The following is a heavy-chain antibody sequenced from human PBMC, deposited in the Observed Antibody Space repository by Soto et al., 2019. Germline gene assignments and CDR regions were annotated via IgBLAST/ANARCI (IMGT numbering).Heavy chain of an antibody. J-gene: IGHJ5*02. V-gene: IGHV3-30*18. Sequence: PGGSLRLSCAASGFTFSDYAMHGVRQTPGKGLEWVAVVSHDGRNTHYADSVKGRFTISRDNSKNTLYLQMNSLRAEDTAVYYCAKDSYYYDSSGYYNWFDPWGQGTLVTAPQ. CDR3: AKDSYYYDSSGYYNWFDP. D-gene: IGHD3-22*01. CDR1: GFTFSDYA. CDR2: VSHDGRNT.